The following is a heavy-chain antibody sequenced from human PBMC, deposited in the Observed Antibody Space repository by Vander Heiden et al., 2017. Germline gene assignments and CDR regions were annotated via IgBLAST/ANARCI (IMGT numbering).Heavy chain of an antibody. D-gene: IGHD5-12*01. CDR2: IYYSGST. CDR1: GGSISSSSYY. CDR3: ARVVDIVATFDTPPAY. V-gene: IGHV4-39*01. Sequence: QLQLQESGPGLVKPSETLSLTCTVSGGSISSSSYYWGWIRQPPGKGLEWIGSIYYSGSTYYNPSLKSRVTISVDTSKNQFSLKLSSVTAADTAVYYCARVVDIVATFDTPPAYWGQGTLVTVSS. J-gene: IGHJ4*02.